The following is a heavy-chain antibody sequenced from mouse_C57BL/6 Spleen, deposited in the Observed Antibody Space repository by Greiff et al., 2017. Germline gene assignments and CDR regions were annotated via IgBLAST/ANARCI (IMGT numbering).Heavy chain of an antibody. D-gene: IGHD1-1*01. CDR2: ISYDGSN. V-gene: IGHV3-6*01. CDR1: GYSITSGYY. Sequence: EVKLVESGPGLVKPSQSLSLTCSVTGYSITSGYYWNWIRQFPGNKLEWMGYISYDGSNNYNPSLKNRISITRDTSTNQFFLKLNSVTTEDTATDYCARERGYGSWMDDWGKGTSVTVSS. J-gene: IGHJ4*01. CDR3: ARERGYGSWMDD.